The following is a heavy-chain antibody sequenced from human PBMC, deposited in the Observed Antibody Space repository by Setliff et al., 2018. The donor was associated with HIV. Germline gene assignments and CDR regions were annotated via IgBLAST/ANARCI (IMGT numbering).Heavy chain of an antibody. CDR2: FYTSGST. Sequence: SETLSLTCTVSGGSFTTYYWSWLRQPPGKELEWIGYFYTSGSTNYNPSLKSRVTISRDTSENQFSLRLSSMTAADTAVYYCARGSYTVRIDYWGQGTRVTVSS. V-gene: IGHV4-4*09. D-gene: IGHD3-10*01. J-gene: IGHJ4*02. CDR3: ARGSYTVRIDY. CDR1: GGSFTTYY.